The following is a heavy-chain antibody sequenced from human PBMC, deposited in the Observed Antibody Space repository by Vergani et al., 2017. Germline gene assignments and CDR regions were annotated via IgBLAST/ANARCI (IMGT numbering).Heavy chain of an antibody. J-gene: IGHJ2*01. CDR2: IDPSDSYT. CDR1: GYSFTSYW. CDR3: ARQDLYYDSRRGGWYFDL. D-gene: IGHD3-22*01. Sequence: EVQLVQSGAEVKKPGESLRISCKGSGYSFTSYWISWVRQMPGKGLEWMGRIDPSDSYTNYSPSFQGHVTISADKSSSTAYLQWSSLKASDTAMYYCARQDLYYDSRRGGWYFDLWGRGTLVTVSS. V-gene: IGHV5-10-1*03.